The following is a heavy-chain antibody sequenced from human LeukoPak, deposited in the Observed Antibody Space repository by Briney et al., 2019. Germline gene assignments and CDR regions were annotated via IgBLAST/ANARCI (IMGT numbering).Heavy chain of an antibody. CDR2: INPNSGGT. J-gene: IGHJ4*02. V-gene: IGHV1-2*02. CDR1: GYTFTGYY. CDR3: ARELRYFDWLAENHYFDY. Sequence: GASVKVPCKASGYTFTGYYMHWVRQAAGQGLEWMGWINPNSGGTNYAQKFQGRVTMTRDTSISTAYVELSRLRSDDTAVYYCARELRYFDWLAENHYFDYWGQGTLVTVSS. D-gene: IGHD3-9*01.